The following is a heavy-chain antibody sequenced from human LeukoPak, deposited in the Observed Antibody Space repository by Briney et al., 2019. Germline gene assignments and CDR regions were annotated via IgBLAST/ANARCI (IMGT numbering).Heavy chain of an antibody. D-gene: IGHD6-6*01. CDR3: ARAPYSSSSL. V-gene: IGHV4-59*01. CDR1: GGSIISYY. CDR2: IYYSGST. J-gene: IGHJ4*02. Sequence: SETLSLTCTVSGGSIISYYWSWIRQPPGKGLEWIGYIYYSGSTNYNPSLESRVTISVDTSKNQFSLKLSSVTAADTAVYYCARAPYSSSSLWGQGTLVTVSS.